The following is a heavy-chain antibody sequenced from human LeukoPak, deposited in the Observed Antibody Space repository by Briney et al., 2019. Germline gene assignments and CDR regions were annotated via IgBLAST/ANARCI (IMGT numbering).Heavy chain of an antibody. Sequence: SVKASCKASGGTFSSYAISWVRQAPGQGLEWMGRIIPILGIANYAQKFQGRVTITADKSTSTAYMELSSLRSEDTAVYYCARRRGAVAGPGYYYYGMDVWGQGTTVTVSS. V-gene: IGHV1-69*04. CDR1: GGTFSSYA. D-gene: IGHD6-19*01. J-gene: IGHJ6*02. CDR2: IIPILGIA. CDR3: ARRRGAVAGPGYYYYGMDV.